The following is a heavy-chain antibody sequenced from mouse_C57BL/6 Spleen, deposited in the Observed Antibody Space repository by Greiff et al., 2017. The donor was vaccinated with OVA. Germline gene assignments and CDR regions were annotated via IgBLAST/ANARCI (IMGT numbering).Heavy chain of an antibody. CDR1: GYSITSGYY. J-gene: IGHJ2*01. V-gene: IGHV3-6*01. Sequence: EVKLMESGPGLVKPSQSLSLTCSVTGYSITSGYYWNWIRQFPGNKLEWMGYISYDGSNNYNPSLKNRISITRDTSKNQCFLKLNSVTTEDTATYYCASYYGNYFDYWGQGTTLTVSS. CDR3: ASYYGNYFDY. CDR2: ISYDGSN. D-gene: IGHD2-1*01.